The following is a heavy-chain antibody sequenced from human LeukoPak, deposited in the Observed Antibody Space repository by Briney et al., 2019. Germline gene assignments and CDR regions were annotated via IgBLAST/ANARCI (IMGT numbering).Heavy chain of an antibody. CDR1: GFTFDDYA. CDR2: ISWNSGSI. Sequence: GRSLRLSCAASGFTFDDYAMHWVRQAPGKGLEWVSGISWNSGSIGYADSVKGRFTISRDNAKNSLYLQVNSLRAEDTALYYCAKDKSMTPPSYYFDYWGQGTLVTVSS. J-gene: IGHJ4*02. D-gene: IGHD6-6*01. V-gene: IGHV3-9*01. CDR3: AKDKSMTPPSYYFDY.